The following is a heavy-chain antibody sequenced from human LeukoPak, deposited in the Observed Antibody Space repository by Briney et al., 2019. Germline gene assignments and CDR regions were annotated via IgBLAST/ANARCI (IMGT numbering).Heavy chain of an antibody. V-gene: IGHV4-59*08. D-gene: IGHD3-22*01. CDR3: ARQEWDYDTDYAFDI. J-gene: IGHJ3*02. Sequence: PSETLSLTCTVSGGSISRYYWTWLRQSPGKGLEWIGYIYFSGTTNYNPSLKSRVTISVDTSKNQFSLNLRSVTAADTAVYYCARQEWDYDTDYAFDIWGQGTMITVSS. CDR1: GGSISRYY. CDR2: IYFSGTT.